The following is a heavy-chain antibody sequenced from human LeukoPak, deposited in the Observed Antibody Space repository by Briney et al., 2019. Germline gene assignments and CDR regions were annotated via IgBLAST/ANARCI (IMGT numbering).Heavy chain of an antibody. J-gene: IGHJ5*02. CDR1: GYTFTSYG. D-gene: IGHD3-3*01. CDR2: ISAYNGNT. Sequence: ASVKVSCKASGYTFTSYGISWVRQAPGQGLEWMGWISAYNGNTNYAQKLQGRVTMTTDTSTSTAYMELRSLRFDDTAVYYCARMGYYDFWSGYPPPPHYNWFDPWGQGTLVTVSS. CDR3: ARMGYYDFWSGYPPPPHYNWFDP. V-gene: IGHV1-18*01.